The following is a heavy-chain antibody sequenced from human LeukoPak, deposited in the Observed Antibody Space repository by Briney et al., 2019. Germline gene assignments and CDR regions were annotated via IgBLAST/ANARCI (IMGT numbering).Heavy chain of an antibody. CDR3: ARDRLHYGEYEKTLDY. D-gene: IGHD4-17*01. Sequence: PGGSLRLSCAASGFTFSSYAMSWVRQAPGKGLEWVSGITWNSGSIAYADSVKGRFTISRDNAKSSLYLQMNSLRADDTAVYYCARDRLHYGEYEKTLDYWGQGTLVTVSS. CDR2: ITWNSGSI. V-gene: IGHV3-48*01. CDR1: GFTFSSYA. J-gene: IGHJ4*02.